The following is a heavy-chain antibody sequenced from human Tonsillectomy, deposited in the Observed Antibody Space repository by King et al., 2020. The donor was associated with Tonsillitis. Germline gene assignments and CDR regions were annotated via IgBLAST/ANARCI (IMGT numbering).Heavy chain of an antibody. J-gene: IGHJ5*02. CDR3: ARYCTGGSCYSWGNYFDP. CDR2: IKEDGSEK. CDR1: GFTFSSYW. Sequence: VQLVESGGNLVQPGGSLRLSCAASGFTFSSYWMSWVRQAPGKGLEWVANIKEDGSEKYYGDSVKGRFTISRGNAKNSLYLQMNSLRAEDTAMYYCARYCTGGSCYSWGNYFDPWGQGTLVTVSS. V-gene: IGHV3-7*03. D-gene: IGHD2-15*01.